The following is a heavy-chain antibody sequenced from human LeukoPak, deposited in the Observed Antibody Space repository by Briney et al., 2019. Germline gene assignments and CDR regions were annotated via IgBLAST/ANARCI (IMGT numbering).Heavy chain of an antibody. CDR3: AKPPPDNYHYYYGMDV. CDR2: ISGGGGYTST. CDR1: GFTFSGSA. J-gene: IGHJ6*02. V-gene: IGHV3-23*01. Sequence: PGGSLRLSCAASGFTFSGSAIHWVRQAPGKGLEWVSAISGGGGYTSTYYADSVKGRFTISRDNSKNTLYLQMNSLRAEDTAVYYWAKPPPDNYHYYYGMDVWGQGTTVTVSS.